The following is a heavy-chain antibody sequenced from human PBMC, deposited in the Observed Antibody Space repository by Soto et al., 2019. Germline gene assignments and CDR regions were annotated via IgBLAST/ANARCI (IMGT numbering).Heavy chain of an antibody. D-gene: IGHD6-19*01. CDR1: GFSFSNYA. V-gene: IGHV3-23*01. J-gene: IGHJ6*02. CDR2: ISGSGGST. Sequence: EVRLLESGGGLVQPGGSLRLSCAASGFSFSNYAMSWVRQAPGKGLEWVSAISGSGGSTYYADSVKGRFTISRDNSKKTLKLKMNSLRGAATAGYYRANGPGSGWAYCYCSMHVWAQGTTVTVPS. CDR3: ANGPGSGWAYCYCSMHV.